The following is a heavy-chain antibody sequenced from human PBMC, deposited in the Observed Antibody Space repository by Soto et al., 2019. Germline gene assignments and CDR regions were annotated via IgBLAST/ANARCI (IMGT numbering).Heavy chain of an antibody. CDR3: ARADSSSWYFHFDY. CDR2: IGTAGDT. J-gene: IGHJ4*02. Sequence: PGGSLRLSCAASGFTFSSYDMHWVRQATGKGLEWVSAIGTAGDTYYPGSVKGRFTISRENAKNSLYLQMNSLRAGDTAVYYWARADSSSWYFHFDYWGQGTLVTVSS. V-gene: IGHV3-13*01. D-gene: IGHD6-13*01. CDR1: GFTFSSYD.